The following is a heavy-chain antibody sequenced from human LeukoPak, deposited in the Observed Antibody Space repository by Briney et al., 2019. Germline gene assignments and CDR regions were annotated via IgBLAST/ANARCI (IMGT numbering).Heavy chain of an antibody. Sequence: ASVTVSCKASGYTFTSYYMHWVRQAPGQGLEWMGIINPSGGSTSYAQKFQGRVTMTTDTSTSTAYMELRSLRSDDTAVYYCARQVGATDYYYYMDVWGKGTTVTVSS. CDR3: ARQVGATDYYYYMDV. CDR2: INPSGGST. D-gene: IGHD1-26*01. J-gene: IGHJ6*03. V-gene: IGHV1-46*01. CDR1: GYTFTSYY.